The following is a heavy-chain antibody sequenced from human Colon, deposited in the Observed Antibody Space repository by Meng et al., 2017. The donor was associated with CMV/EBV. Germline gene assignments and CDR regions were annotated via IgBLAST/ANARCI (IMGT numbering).Heavy chain of an antibody. CDR2: ISGSGGST. D-gene: IGHD3-16*01. V-gene: IGHV3-23*01. CDR3: AKEGAAFDI. CDR1: RFTLRSYG. J-gene: IGHJ3*02. Sequence: GESLKISCAASRFTLRSYGMTWVRQAPGKGLEWVSSISGSGGSTYYGDSVKGRFTISRDNSKSTLYLQMNSLRAEDTAVYYCAKEGAAFDIWGQGTLVTVSS.